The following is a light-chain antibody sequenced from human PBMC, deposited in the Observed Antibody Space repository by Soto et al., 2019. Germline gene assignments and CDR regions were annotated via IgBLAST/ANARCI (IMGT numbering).Light chain of an antibody. CDR1: QSISSY. J-gene: IGKJ2*01. CDR3: QQHSLWYT. V-gene: IGKV3-11*01. CDR2: DAS. Sequence: EIVLTQSPATLSLSPGERATLSCRASQSISSYLAWYQQKPGQAPRLLIYDASNRATGIPARFSGSGSGTDFTLTISSLEPEDFAVYYCQQHSLWYTFGQGTKLEI.